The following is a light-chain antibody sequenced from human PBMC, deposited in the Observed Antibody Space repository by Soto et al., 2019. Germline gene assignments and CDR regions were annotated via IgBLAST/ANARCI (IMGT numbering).Light chain of an antibody. J-gene: IGLJ1*01. CDR2: EGT. CDR3: YSYAGENLYV. CDR1: SSDVGSYNL. Sequence: QSSLAQPASLSASPGQSITIPCTVTSSDVGSYNLVSWFQQHPGKVPKLLIYEGTKRPSGLSDRFSGSKSGTTASLTISGLQAEDEAHYYCYSYAGENLYVFGTGTKVTAL. V-gene: IGLV2-23*01.